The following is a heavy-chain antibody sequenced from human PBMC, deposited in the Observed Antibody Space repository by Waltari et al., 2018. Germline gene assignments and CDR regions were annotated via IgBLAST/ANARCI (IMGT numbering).Heavy chain of an antibody. CDR1: GYTFTSYA. Sequence: QVQLVQSGAEVKKPGASVKVSCKASGYTFTSYAMHWVRQAPGQRLEWMGWINAGNGNTKYSQKFQGRVTITRDTSASTADMELSSLRSEDTAVYYCARARDYGDYKYYFDYWGQGTLVTVSS. V-gene: IGHV1-3*01. D-gene: IGHD4-17*01. CDR2: INAGNGNT. J-gene: IGHJ4*02. CDR3: ARARDYGDYKYYFDY.